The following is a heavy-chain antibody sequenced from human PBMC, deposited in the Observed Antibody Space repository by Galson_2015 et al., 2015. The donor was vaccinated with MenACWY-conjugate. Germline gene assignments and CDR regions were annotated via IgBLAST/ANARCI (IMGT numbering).Heavy chain of an antibody. CDR3: ARDLGFYCSRNDCYSPY. J-gene: IGHJ4*02. D-gene: IGHD2-2*01. Sequence: LRLSCAASGFIFNNYWMSWVRRVPGKGPEWVANIKQDGSEKYYVDSVRGRFTISRDNAKNSLYLQMNSLRAEDTAVYYCARDLGFYCSRNDCYSPYWGQGTVVTVSS. V-gene: IGHV3-7*03. CDR2: IKQDGSEK. CDR1: GFIFNNYW.